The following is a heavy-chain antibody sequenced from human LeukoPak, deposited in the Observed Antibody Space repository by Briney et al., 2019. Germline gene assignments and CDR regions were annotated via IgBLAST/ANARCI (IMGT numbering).Heavy chain of an antibody. J-gene: IGHJ4*02. Sequence: GGSLRLSCAASGFTFSDYYMSWIRQAPGKGLEGVSYISSSSSYTNYADSVKGRFTISRDNAKNSLYLQMNSLRAEDTAVYYCARPLSYYYDSSGPQGYWGQGTLVTVSS. CDR3: ARPLSYYYDSSGPQGY. V-gene: IGHV3-11*03. D-gene: IGHD3-22*01. CDR1: GFTFSDYY. CDR2: ISSSSSYT.